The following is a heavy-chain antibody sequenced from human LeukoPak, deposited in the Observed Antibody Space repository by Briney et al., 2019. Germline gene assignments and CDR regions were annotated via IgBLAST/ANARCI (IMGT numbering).Heavy chain of an antibody. CDR2: TVSEIDGGTT. CDR3: TTDEDWNYARKDV. D-gene: IGHD1-7*01. CDR1: GFTFNYAR. V-gene: IGHV3-15*04. J-gene: IGHJ6*02. Sequence: GGSLRLSCAASGFTFNYARMSWVRQVPGKGLEWVGQTVSEIDGGTTDYATPVKGRFTISRDDSKSTLYLQMNSLKIEDTAVYYCTTDEDWNYARKDVWGQGATVIVSS.